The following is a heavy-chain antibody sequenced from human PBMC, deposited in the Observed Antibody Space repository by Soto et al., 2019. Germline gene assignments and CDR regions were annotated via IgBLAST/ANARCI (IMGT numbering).Heavy chain of an antibody. CDR3: VRDGTKTLRDWFDH. CDR2: IYATGTT. D-gene: IGHD1-1*01. Sequence: SXETLSLTCTVAGASISGFCWSWIRKSAGKGLEWIGRIYATGTTDYNPSLKSRVMMSVDTSKKQFSLKLRSVTAADTAVYYCVRDGTKTLRDWFDHWGQGISVTVSS. CDR1: GASISGFC. J-gene: IGHJ5*02. V-gene: IGHV4-4*07.